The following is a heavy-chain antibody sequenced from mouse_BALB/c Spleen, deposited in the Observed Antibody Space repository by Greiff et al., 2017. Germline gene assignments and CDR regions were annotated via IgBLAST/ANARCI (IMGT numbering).Heavy chain of an antibody. J-gene: IGHJ3*01. CDR1: GYSITSDYA. Sequence: EVKVEESGPGLVKPSQSLSLTCTVTGYSITSDYAWNWIRQFPGNKLEWMGYISYSGSTSYNPSLKSRISITRDTSKNQFFLQLNSVTTEDTATYYCARGTWFAYWGQGTLVTVSA. CDR2: ISYSGST. V-gene: IGHV3-2*02. CDR3: ARGTWFAY.